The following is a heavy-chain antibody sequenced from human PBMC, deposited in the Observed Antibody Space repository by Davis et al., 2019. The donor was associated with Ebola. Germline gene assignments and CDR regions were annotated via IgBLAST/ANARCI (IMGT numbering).Heavy chain of an antibody. J-gene: IGHJ6*02. CDR3: ARDKRSSWYGGMDV. Sequence: GESLKISCAASGFTFSTFEMNWVRQAPGKGLEWVSYISSTGSTIYYADSVKGRFTVSRDNAKNSLYLQMNSLRAEDTAVYYCARDKRSSWYGGMDVWGQGTTVTVSS. CDR1: GFTFSTFE. CDR2: ISSTGSTI. V-gene: IGHV3-48*03. D-gene: IGHD6-19*01.